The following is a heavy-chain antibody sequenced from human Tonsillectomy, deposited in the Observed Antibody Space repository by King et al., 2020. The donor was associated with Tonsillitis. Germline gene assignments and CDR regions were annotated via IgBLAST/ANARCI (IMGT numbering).Heavy chain of an antibody. CDR1: GYSFTSYW. CDR2: IYPGDSDT. D-gene: IGHD4-17*01. CDR3: ARRRTVTTDWYFDL. Sequence: QLVQSGAEVKKPGESLKISCKGSGYSFTSYWIGWVRQMPGKGLGWMGIIYPGDSDTRYHPSFQGHVTSSADKSISTAYLQWSSLKASDTAMYYCARRRTVTTDWYFDLWGRGTLVTVSS. J-gene: IGHJ2*01. V-gene: IGHV5-51*03.